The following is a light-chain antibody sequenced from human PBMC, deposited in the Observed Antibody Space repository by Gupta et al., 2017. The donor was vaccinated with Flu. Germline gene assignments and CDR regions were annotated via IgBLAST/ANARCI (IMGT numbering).Light chain of an antibody. CDR1: QTVSSYF. CDR2: GAS. J-gene: IGKJ5*01. Sequence: EIVLTQSPGTLSLSPGERATLACRASQTVSSYFLAWYQQRRGRAPSLLIHGASARATGIPDRFSGSGSGTDFTLTINGLESEDFAVYFCQQDHASPITFGQGTRLEIK. CDR3: QQDHASPIT. V-gene: IGKV3-20*01.